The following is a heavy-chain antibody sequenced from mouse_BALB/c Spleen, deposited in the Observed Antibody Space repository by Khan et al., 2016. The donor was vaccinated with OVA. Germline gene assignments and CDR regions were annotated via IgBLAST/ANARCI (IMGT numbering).Heavy chain of an antibody. CDR1: GYTFPSNT. J-gene: IGHJ4*01. Sequence: VQLQQSGAELARPGASVKMSCKASGYTFPSNTMHWVKQRPGQGLEWIGYINPRSDYTIYNQKFKDKATLTADISSTTDYMQLSSLTSDDSAVYYCTRRTTGYAMDYWGQGTSVTVSS. V-gene: IGHV1-4*01. CDR3: TRRTTGYAMDY. CDR2: INPRSDYT. D-gene: IGHD2-14*01.